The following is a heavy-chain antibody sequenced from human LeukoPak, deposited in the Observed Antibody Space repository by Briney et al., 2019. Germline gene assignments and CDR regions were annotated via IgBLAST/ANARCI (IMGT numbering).Heavy chain of an antibody. CDR2: INHSGST. Sequence: SETLSLTCAVYGGSFSGYYWSWIRQPPGKGLEWIGEINHSGSTNYNPSLKSRVTISVDTSKNQFSLKLSSVTAADTAVYYCARWVYGSGTSDGHDALDVWGQGTMVTVSS. V-gene: IGHV4-34*01. J-gene: IGHJ3*01. CDR3: ARWVYGSGTSDGHDALDV. D-gene: IGHD3-10*01. CDR1: GGSFSGYY.